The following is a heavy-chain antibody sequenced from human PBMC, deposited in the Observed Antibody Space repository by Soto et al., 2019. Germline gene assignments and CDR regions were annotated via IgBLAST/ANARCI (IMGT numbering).Heavy chain of an antibody. J-gene: IGHJ4*02. V-gene: IGHV3-23*01. Sequence: GGSLRLSCAASGFTFSSYAMTWVRQAPGKGLEWVSAISGSGGSTYYADSVKGRFTISRDNSKNTLYLQMNILRVEDTAVYYCAIDLKRFEYWGQGTLVTVSS. CDR2: ISGSGGST. CDR3: AIDLKRFEY. D-gene: IGHD3-9*01. CDR1: GFTFSSYA.